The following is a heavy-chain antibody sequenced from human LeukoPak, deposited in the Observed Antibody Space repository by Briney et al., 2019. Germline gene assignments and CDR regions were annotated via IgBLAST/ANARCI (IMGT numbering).Heavy chain of an antibody. CDR1: GFTFSDYY. CDR3: ARDSDYSNYRFDY. V-gene: IGHV3-11*01. J-gene: IGHJ4*02. Sequence: GGSLRLSCAASGFTFSDYYMSWLRQAPGKGLEWVSYISSSGSTIYYADSVKGRFTISRDNAKNSLYLQMNSLRAEDTAVYYCARDSDYSNYRFDYWGQGTLVTVSS. CDR2: ISSSGSTI. D-gene: IGHD4-11*01.